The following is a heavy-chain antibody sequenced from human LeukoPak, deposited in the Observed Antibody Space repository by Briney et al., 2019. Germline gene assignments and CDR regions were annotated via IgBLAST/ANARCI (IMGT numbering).Heavy chain of an antibody. CDR1: GFTFSSYA. J-gene: IGHJ4*02. CDR3: AKSDYYGSGSYYTYYFDY. V-gene: IGHV3-23*01. Sequence: GGSLRLSCAASGFTFSSYAMSWVRQAPGKGLEWVSAISGSGGSTYYADSAKGRFTISRDNSKNTLYLQMNSLRAEDTAVYYCAKSDYYGSGSYYTYYFDYWGQGTLVTVSS. CDR2: ISGSGGST. D-gene: IGHD3-10*01.